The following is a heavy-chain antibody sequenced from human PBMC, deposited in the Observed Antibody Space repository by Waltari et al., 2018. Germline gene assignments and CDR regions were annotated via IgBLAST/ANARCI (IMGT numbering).Heavy chain of an antibody. D-gene: IGHD3-16*02. CDR2: IKSKTDGGTT. CDR1: GFTFSNAW. CDR3: TTDSRVITFGGVLVPHDY. V-gene: IGHV3-15*01. Sequence: EVQLVESGGGLVKPGGSLRLSCAASGFTFSNAWMSWVRQAPGKGREGVGRIKSKTDGGTTDYAAPVKGRFTISRHDSNNTLYLQMNSLKPEDTAVYYCTTDSRVITFGGVLVPHDYWGQGTLGTVSS. J-gene: IGHJ4*02.